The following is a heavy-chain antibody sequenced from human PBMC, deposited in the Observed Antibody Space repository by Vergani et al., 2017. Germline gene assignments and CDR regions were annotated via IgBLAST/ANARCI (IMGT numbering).Heavy chain of an antibody. CDR3: ARIRSSGWYSLGAFDI. D-gene: IGHD6-19*01. CDR1: GYTFTTYW. J-gene: IGHJ3*02. CDR2: IYPGDSDT. V-gene: IGHV5-51*01. Sequence: EVQLVQSGVEVKKPGESLKISCRGSGYTFTTYWIGWVRQMPGKGLECMGIIYPGDSDTRYSPSFQGQVTISADKSISTAYLKGSSLNASDTAIFYCARIRSSGWYSLGAFDIWGQGTMVTVSS.